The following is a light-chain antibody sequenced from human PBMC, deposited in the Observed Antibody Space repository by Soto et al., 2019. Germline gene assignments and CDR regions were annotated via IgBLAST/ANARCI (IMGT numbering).Light chain of an antibody. CDR2: GAS. Sequence: EIVMTQSPATLSVSPGERATLSCRASQSVSSNLAWYQQKPGQAPTLLIYGASTRATGIPARFSGSGSGTEFTLTISSLQSEDFALYYCQQYNNWPLTFGQGTRLEIK. CDR3: QQYNNWPLT. J-gene: IGKJ5*01. CDR1: QSVSSN. V-gene: IGKV3-15*01.